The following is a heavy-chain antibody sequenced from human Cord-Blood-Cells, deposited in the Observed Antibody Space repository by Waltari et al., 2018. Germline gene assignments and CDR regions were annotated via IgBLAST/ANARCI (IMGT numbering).Heavy chain of an antibody. D-gene: IGHD2-8*01. CDR2: IIPIFGTA. CDR3: VREGGYCTNGVCYTGAAFDI. CDR1: GGTFSSYA. J-gene: IGHJ3*02. Sequence: QVQLVQSGAEVKKPGSSVKVSCKASGGTFSSYAISWVRQAPGHGLEWMGGIIPIFGTANYAQKFQGRVTITADKSTSTAYMELSSLRSEDTAVYYCVREGGYCTNGVCYTGAAFDIWGQGTMVTVSS. V-gene: IGHV1-69*06.